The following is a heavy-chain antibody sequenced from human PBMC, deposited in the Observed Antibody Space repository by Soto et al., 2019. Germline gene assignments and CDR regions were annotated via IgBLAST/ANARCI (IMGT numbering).Heavy chain of an antibody. CDR2: IIPIFGTA. J-gene: IGHJ4*02. CDR1: GGTFSSYA. D-gene: IGHD6-13*01. V-gene: IGHV1-69*13. Sequence: SVKVSCKAPGGTFSSYAISWVRQAPGQGLEWMGGIIPIFGTANYAQKFQGRVTITADESTSTAYMELSSLRSEDTAVYYCARGHAVAAAGTMGYYWGQGTLVTVSS. CDR3: ARGHAVAAAGTMGYY.